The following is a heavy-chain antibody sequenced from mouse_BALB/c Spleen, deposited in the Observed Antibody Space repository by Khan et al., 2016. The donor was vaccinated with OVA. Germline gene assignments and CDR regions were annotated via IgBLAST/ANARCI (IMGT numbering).Heavy chain of an antibody. D-gene: IGHD1-1*01. J-gene: IGHJ2*01. V-gene: IGHV1S81*02. CDR2: TNPTNGRT. CDR1: GYTFTSSW. Sequence: QVQLQQSGAELVKAGASVKMSCKASGYTFTSSWMHWVKQRLGQGLEWFAETNPTNGRTYYNEKFKSKATLTVDKSSSTAYMLLSGPTFEDSAVYYCARIKKIVATYFDYWGQGTTLTDSS. CDR3: ARIKKIVATYFDY.